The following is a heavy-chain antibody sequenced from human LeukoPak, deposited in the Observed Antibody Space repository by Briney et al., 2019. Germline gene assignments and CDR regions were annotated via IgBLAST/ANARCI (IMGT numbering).Heavy chain of an antibody. CDR2: IYTSGST. CDR3: AHSEGGCQTGLCYYYMDV. D-gene: IGHD6-19*01. V-gene: IGHV4-61*02. Sequence: PSETLSLTCTVSGGSISSGSYYWSWIRQPAGKGLEWIGRIYTSGSTNYNPSLKSRVTISVDTSKNQFSLKLSSVTAADTAVYYCAHSEGGCQTGLCYYYMDVWGKGTTVTVSS. J-gene: IGHJ6*03. CDR1: GGSISSGSYY.